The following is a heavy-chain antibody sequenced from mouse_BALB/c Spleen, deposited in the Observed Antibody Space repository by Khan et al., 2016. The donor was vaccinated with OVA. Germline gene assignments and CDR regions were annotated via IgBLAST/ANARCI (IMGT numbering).Heavy chain of an antibody. CDR2: INPTNGYT. CDR3: SRDGAYYRNDGWFAY. V-gene: IGHV1-4*01. CDR1: GYTFTSYT. Sequence: VQLKESGAELARPGASVKMSCKASGYTFTSYTMHWVKQRPGQGLDWIGYINPTNGYTNYNQKFKDKATLTADKSSSTAYMQLSSLTSDDSAVYYCSRDGAYYRNDGWFAYWGQGTLVTVSA. D-gene: IGHD2-14*01. J-gene: IGHJ3*01.